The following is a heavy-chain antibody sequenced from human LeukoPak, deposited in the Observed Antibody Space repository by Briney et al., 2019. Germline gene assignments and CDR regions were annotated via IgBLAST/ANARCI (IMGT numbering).Heavy chain of an antibody. V-gene: IGHV3-23*01. CDR2: TSGSGGST. CDR1: GFTFDDYA. Sequence: GGSLRVSCAASGFTFDDYAMPWVRQAPGKGLEWVSGTSGSGGSTYYAGSVKGRFTISRDNSKNTLYLQTNSLRVEDTAVYYCAKNGGSQCYSHLDSWGQGTLVTVSS. D-gene: IGHD2-15*01. CDR3: AKNGGSQCYSHLDS. J-gene: IGHJ4*02.